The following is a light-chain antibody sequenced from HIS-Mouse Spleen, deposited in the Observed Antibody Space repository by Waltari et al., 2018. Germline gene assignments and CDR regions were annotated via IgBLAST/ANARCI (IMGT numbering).Light chain of an antibody. CDR3: SSYTSSSTYV. CDR1: SSDVGGDNS. J-gene: IGLJ1*01. Sequence: QSALTQPASVSGSPGQSITISCPGPSSDVGGDNSVSWYQQHPGKAPKLMIYDVSNRPSGVSNRFSGSKSGNTASLTISGLQAEDEADYYCSSYTSSSTYVFGTGTKVTVL. CDR2: DVS. V-gene: IGLV2-14*03.